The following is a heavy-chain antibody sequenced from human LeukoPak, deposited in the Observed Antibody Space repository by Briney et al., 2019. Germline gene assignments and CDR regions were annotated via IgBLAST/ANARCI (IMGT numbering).Heavy chain of an antibody. D-gene: IGHD3-22*01. CDR2: IYTSGST. J-gene: IGHJ4*02. CDR1: GYSISSGYY. CDR3: ARDLYYDSSGHRRYFDY. Sequence: SETLSLTCTVSGYSISSGYYWSWIRQPAGKGLEWIGRIYTSGSTNYNPSLKSRVTMSVDTSKNQFSLKLSSVTAADTAVYYCARDLYYDSSGHRRYFDYWGQGTLVTVSS. V-gene: IGHV4-4*07.